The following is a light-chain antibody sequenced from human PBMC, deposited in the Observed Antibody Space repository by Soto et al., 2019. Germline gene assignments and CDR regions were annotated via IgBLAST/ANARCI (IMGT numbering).Light chain of an antibody. CDR3: QQSYQTPLP. J-gene: IGKJ4*01. CDR2: GAS. Sequence: DIQMTQSPSSLSASIGDRVTITCRASQTISKYLNWYQQKPGKAPKLLIYGASSLQSGVPSRFTVSGSGTDVSLPISSLQPEDFQTYYCQQSYQTPLPFGGGTKVEIK. CDR1: QTISKY. V-gene: IGKV1-39*01.